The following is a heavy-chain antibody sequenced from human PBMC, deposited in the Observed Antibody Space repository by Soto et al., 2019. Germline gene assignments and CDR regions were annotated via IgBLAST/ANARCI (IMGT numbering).Heavy chain of an antibody. CDR1: GFTFSSYA. Sequence: PGGSLRLSCAASGFTFSSYAMHWVRQAPGKGLEWVAVISYDGSNKYYADSVKGRFTISRDNSKNTLYLQMNSLRAEDTAVYYCAGRREDYYDSSGPIDYWGQGTLVTVSS. V-gene: IGHV3-30-3*01. D-gene: IGHD3-22*01. CDR3: AGRREDYYDSSGPIDY. J-gene: IGHJ4*02. CDR2: ISYDGSNK.